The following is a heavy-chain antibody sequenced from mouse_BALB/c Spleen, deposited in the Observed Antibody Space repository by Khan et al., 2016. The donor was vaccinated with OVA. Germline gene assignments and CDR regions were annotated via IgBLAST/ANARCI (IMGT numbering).Heavy chain of an antibody. CDR3: ARGFYGNPFAY. Sequence: EVELVESGGGLVKPGGSLKLSCAASGFTFSDYYMYWVRQTPEKRLEWVTTISDGGSYTYYLDSVKGRFTSSRDDAKNNLYLQMNSLKSEDTAMYYCARGFYGNPFAYWGQGTLVTVSA. J-gene: IGHJ3*01. V-gene: IGHV5-4*02. CDR1: GFTFSDYY. CDR2: ISDGGSYT. D-gene: IGHD2-1*01.